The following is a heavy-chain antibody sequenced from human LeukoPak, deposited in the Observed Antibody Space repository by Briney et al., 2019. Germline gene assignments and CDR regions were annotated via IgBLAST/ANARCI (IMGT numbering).Heavy chain of an antibody. J-gene: IGHJ6*02. CDR2: MNPKRGNT. V-gene: IGHV1-8*01. CDR1: GYTFTSFD. D-gene: IGHD6-19*01. CDR3: ARLHSGWGPYYYYYYGMDV. Sequence: ASVKVFCKASGYTFTSFDIKRGRKGPGPRLEWMGWMNPKRGNTGYAQKFQGRVTMTRNTSISTAYMELSSLRSEDTAVYYCARLHSGWGPYYYYYYGMDVWGQGTTVTVSS.